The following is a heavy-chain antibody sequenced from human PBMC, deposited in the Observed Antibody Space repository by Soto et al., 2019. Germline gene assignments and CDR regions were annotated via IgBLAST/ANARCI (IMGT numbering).Heavy chain of an antibody. V-gene: IGHV1-69*13. Sequence: SVNCSCKASGGTFSSDAISWVRQAPGQGLEWMGGIIPIFGTANYAQKFQGRVTITADESTSTAYMELSSLRSEDTAVYYCARPLVGYGMDVWGQGTTVTVSS. CDR3: ARPLVGYGMDV. D-gene: IGHD2-8*02. J-gene: IGHJ6*02. CDR1: GGTFSSDA. CDR2: IIPIFGTA.